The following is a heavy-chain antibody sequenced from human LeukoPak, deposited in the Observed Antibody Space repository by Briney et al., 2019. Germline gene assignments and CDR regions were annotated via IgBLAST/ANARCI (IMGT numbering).Heavy chain of an antibody. CDR1: GFTFSSYA. CDR2: ISYDGSNK. V-gene: IGHV3-30-3*01. J-gene: IGHJ4*02. CDR3: ARALPFFY. D-gene: IGHD3-3*02. Sequence: GGSLRLSCAASGFTFSSYAMHWVRQAPGKGLEWVAVISYDGSNKYYADSVKGRFTIYRDNSKNTLYLQMNSLRAEDTAVYYCARALPFFYWGQGTLVTVSS.